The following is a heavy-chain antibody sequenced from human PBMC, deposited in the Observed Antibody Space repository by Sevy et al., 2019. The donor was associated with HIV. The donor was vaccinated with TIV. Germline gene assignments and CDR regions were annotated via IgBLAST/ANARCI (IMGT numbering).Heavy chain of an antibody. CDR3: GKQPSSFED. CDR2: ISGNGVNT. J-gene: IGHJ4*02. Sequence: GGSLRLSCAASGFTFNIYAMSWVRQAPGKGLEWVSAISGNGVNTKSADSVKGRFTISRDNSKNTLYLHMDNLRAEDTAIYYCGKQPSSFEDWGQGTLVTVSS. V-gene: IGHV3-23*01. CDR1: GFTFNIYA.